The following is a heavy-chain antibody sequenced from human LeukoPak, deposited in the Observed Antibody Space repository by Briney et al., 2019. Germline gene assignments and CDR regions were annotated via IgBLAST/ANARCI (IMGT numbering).Heavy chain of an antibody. CDR3: ARDRRTLWGPFDY. Sequence: KTGGSLRLSCAASGFTFSSYSMNWVRQAPGKGLEWVSSISSSSSYIYYADSVKGRFTISRDNAKNSLYLQMNSLRAEDTAVYYCARDRRTLWGPFDYWGQGTLVTVSS. CDR2: ISSSSSYI. CDR1: GFTFSSYS. D-gene: IGHD3-16*01. J-gene: IGHJ4*02. V-gene: IGHV3-21*01.